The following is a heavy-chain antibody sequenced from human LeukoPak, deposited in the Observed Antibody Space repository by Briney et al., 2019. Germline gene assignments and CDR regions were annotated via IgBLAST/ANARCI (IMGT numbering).Heavy chain of an antibody. V-gene: IGHV1-69*05. CDR1: GGTFSSYA. CDR2: IIPIFGTA. Sequence: SVKVSCKASGGTFSSYAISWVRQAPGQGLEWMGGIIPIFGTANYAQKFQGRVTIATDESTSTAYMELSSLRSEDTAVYYCASGSRIYNWFDPWGQGTLVTVSS. J-gene: IGHJ5*02. CDR3: ASGSRIYNWFDP. D-gene: IGHD2-15*01.